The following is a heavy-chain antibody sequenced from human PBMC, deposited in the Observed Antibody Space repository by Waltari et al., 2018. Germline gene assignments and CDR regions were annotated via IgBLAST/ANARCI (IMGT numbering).Heavy chain of an antibody. CDR1: GDSVSSNRAS. CDR3: ARGGIVVGYGMDV. CDR2: TYYRSKWYN. V-gene: IGHV6-1*01. D-gene: IGHD1-26*01. Sequence: QVQLQQSGPGLVKPSQTLSLTCAISGDSVSSNRASWNWTRQSPSRGLEWLGRTYYRSKWYNDYAVSVKSRITINPDTSKNQFSLQLNSVTPEDTAVYYCARGGIVVGYGMDVWGQGTTVTVSS. J-gene: IGHJ6*02.